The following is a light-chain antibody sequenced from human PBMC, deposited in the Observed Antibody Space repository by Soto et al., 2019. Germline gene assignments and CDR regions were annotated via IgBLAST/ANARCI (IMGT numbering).Light chain of an antibody. Sequence: ETVLTQSPDTLSLSPGERATLSCRASQSVSSTWLAWYQQKPGQPPRLLIYGASSRASGIPDRFSGSGSGTEFTLTISRLEPEDFAVYYCQQYGSSRYTFGQGTKLEIK. CDR1: QSVSSTW. CDR2: GAS. J-gene: IGKJ2*01. V-gene: IGKV3-20*01. CDR3: QQYGSSRYT.